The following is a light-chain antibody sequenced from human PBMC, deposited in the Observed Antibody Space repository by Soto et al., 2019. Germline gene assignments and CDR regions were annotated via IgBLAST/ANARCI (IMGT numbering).Light chain of an antibody. CDR1: QSVSSY. CDR3: QQRRSWQVT. CDR2: DAS. Sequence: EIVLTQSPATLSLSPGERATLSCRASQSVSSYLAWYQQKPGQAPRLLIYDASNRATGIPARFSGSGSGTEFTLTISSLQSEDFAVYYCQQRRSWQVTFGQGTRLEIK. J-gene: IGKJ5*01. V-gene: IGKV3-11*01.